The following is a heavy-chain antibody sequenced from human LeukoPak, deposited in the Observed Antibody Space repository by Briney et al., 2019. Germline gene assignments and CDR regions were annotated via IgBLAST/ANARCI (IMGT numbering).Heavy chain of an antibody. CDR1: GFKFTNYW. CDR3: ARGGSSWYTYFDF. D-gene: IGHD6-13*01. Sequence: GESLKISCKGSGFKFTNYWISWVRQMPGKGLEWMGIIYPGDSDTRYSPSFQGQVTISADKSISTAYLQWSSLKASDTAMYYCARGGSSWYTYFDFWGQGTLVTVSS. CDR2: IYPGDSDT. J-gene: IGHJ4*02. V-gene: IGHV5-51*01.